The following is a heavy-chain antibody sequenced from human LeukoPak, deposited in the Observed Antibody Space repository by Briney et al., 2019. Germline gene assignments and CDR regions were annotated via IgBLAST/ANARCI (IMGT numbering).Heavy chain of an antibody. J-gene: IGHJ4*02. CDR1: GYTFTNYG. Sequence: GASVKVSCKASGYTFTNYGISWVRQAPGQGLEWLGWISAYTGDTYYAQRLQGRLTMTTDTSTSTAYMELRSLRSDDTAVYYCARSMGELVFDYWGQGTLVTVSS. CDR3: ARSMGELVFDY. CDR2: ISAYTGDT. D-gene: IGHD3-16*01. V-gene: IGHV1-18*01.